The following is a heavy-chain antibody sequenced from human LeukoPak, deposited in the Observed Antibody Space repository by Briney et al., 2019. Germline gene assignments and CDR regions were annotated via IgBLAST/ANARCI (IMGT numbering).Heavy chain of an antibody. J-gene: IGHJ4*02. CDR1: GGSVSSGISY. CDR2: ISDSGGS. D-gene: IGHD3-22*01. CDR3: ASGFSSSFSYDKSGSYFDY. Sequence: SETLSLTCSVSGGSVSSGISYWSWIRQPPGEGLEWIAYISDSGGSDYNPSLRGRVTISLDTSKNQFSLRLTSVTAADTAVYYCASGFSSSFSYDKSGSYFDYWGQGTLVTVSS. V-gene: IGHV4-61*01.